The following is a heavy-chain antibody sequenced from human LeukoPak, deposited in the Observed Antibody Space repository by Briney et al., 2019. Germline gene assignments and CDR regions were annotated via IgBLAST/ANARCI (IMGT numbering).Heavy chain of an antibody. D-gene: IGHD2-21*02. CDR2: ISYDGSNK. CDR3: ARDLALGDDAFDI. Sequence: PGGSLGLSCAASGFTFSSYAMHWVRQAPGKGLEWVAVISYDGSNKYYADSVKGRFTISRDNSKNTLYLQMGSLSAEDMAVYYCARDLALGDDAFDIWGQGTMVTVSS. CDR1: GFTFSSYA. J-gene: IGHJ3*02. V-gene: IGHV3-30*14.